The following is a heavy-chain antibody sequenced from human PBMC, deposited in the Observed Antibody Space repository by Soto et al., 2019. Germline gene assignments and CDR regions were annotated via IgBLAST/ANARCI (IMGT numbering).Heavy chain of an antibody. CDR1: GFTFSSYG. D-gene: IGHD6-19*01. CDR3: AKDLGAVAGPYGEAAY. J-gene: IGHJ4*02. Sequence: QVQLVESGGGVVQPGRSLRLSCAASGFTFSSYGMHWVRQAPGKGLEWVAVISYDGSNKYYADSVKGRFTISRDNSKNTMYLHRNSLRAEDTAVYYCAKDLGAVAGPYGEAAYWGQGTLVTVSS. V-gene: IGHV3-30*18. CDR2: ISYDGSNK.